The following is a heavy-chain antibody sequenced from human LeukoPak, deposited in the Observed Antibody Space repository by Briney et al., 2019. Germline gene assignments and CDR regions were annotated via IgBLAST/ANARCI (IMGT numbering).Heavy chain of an antibody. CDR2: ISSNGGST. J-gene: IGHJ4*02. V-gene: IGHV3-64*02. CDR3: ARENQGLLDY. Sequence: PGGSLRLSCTASDFTFSSYAMHWVRQAPGKGLEYVSAISSNGGSTYYADSVKGRFTISRDNSKSTLHLQMGSLRAEDMAVYYCARENQGLLDYWGQGTLVTVSS. D-gene: IGHD6-25*01. CDR1: DFTFSSYA.